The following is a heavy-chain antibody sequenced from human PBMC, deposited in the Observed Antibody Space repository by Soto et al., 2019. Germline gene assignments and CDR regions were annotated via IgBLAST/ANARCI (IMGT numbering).Heavy chain of an antibody. V-gene: IGHV4-30-4*01. CDR2: IYYSGNT. CDR1: GGSISSGDYY. D-gene: IGHD3-16*01. Sequence: QVQLQESGPGLVKPSQTLSLTCTVSGGSISSGDYYWSWIRQPPGKDLEWIGYIYYSGNTYYNPALVSGVTISVDTSKNQLSLKLSSVIAAKSAVYYCARRSFRMINAFDIWVQVKMVTVSS. CDR3: ARRSFRMINAFDI. J-gene: IGHJ3*02.